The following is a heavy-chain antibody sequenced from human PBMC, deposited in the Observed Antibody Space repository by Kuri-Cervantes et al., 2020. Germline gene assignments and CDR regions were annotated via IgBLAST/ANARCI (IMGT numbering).Heavy chain of an antibody. Sequence: GGSLRLSCAASGFTFSSYAMHWVRQAPGKGLEWVSVIYSGGSTYYADSVKGRFTISRDNSKNTLYLQMNSLRAEDTAVYYCAKTYYYDSSGYYWDYYYGMDVWGQGTTVTVSS. CDR3: AKTYYYDSSGYYWDYYYGMDV. V-gene: IGHV3-23*03. D-gene: IGHD3-22*01. CDR1: GFTFSSYA. CDR2: IYSGGST. J-gene: IGHJ6*02.